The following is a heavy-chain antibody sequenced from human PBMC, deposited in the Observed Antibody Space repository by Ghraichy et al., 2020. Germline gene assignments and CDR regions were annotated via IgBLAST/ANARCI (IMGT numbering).Heavy chain of an antibody. D-gene: IGHD1-26*01. CDR2: IYYSGST. CDR1: GGSISSGDYY. CDR3: ARWRSSGSYCDY. V-gene: IGHV4-30-4*01. J-gene: IGHJ4*02. Sequence: SETLPLTCTVSGGSISSGDYYWSWIRQPPGKGLEWIGYIYYSGSTYYNPSLKSRVTISVDTSKNQFSLKLSSVTAADTAVYYCARWRSSGSYCDYWGQGTLVTVSS.